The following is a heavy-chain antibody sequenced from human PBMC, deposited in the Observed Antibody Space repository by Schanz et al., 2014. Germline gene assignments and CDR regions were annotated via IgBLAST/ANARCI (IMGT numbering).Heavy chain of an antibody. CDR3: ARGPSQGYSYGHNIGAYYYGMDV. J-gene: IGHJ6*02. CDR1: GGTFSSYT. Sequence: QVQLVQSGSELKKPGSSVKVSCKASGGTFSSYTISWVRQAPGQGLEWVGRFIPILDVVNYAQQFQGRVTFTADRPTSTAYMELSSLRSEDTAVYYCARGPSQGYSYGHNIGAYYYGMDVWGQGTTVTVSS. CDR2: FIPILDVV. V-gene: IGHV1-69*02. D-gene: IGHD5-18*01.